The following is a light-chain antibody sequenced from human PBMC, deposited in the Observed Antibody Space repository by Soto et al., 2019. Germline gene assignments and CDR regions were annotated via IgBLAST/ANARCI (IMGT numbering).Light chain of an antibody. Sequence: QSVLTQPPSASGTPGQRVTISCSGSSSNIGSNYVYWYQQLPGTAPKLLIYRNNQRPSGVPDRFSGSKSGTSASLAISGPRSEDEADYYCAAWDDSLSVPVFGGGTQLTVL. CDR2: RNN. CDR1: SSNIGSNY. V-gene: IGLV1-47*01. J-gene: IGLJ7*01. CDR3: AAWDDSLSVPV.